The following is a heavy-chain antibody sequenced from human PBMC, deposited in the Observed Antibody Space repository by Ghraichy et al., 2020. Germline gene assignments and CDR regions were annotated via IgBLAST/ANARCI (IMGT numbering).Heavy chain of an antibody. D-gene: IGHD6-13*01. CDR2: ISSSSSYI. CDR3: ARVGNSSRSPFDY. CDR1: GFTFSSYS. V-gene: IGHV3-21*01. Sequence: GGSLRLSCAASGFTFSSYSMNWVRQAPGKGLEWVSSISSSSSYIYYADSVKGRFTISRDNAKNSLYLQMNSLRAEDTAVYYCARVGNSSRSPFDYWGQGTLVTVSS. J-gene: IGHJ4*02.